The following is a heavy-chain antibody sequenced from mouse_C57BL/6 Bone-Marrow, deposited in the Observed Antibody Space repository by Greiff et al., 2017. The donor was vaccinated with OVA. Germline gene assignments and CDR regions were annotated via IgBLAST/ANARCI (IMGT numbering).Heavy chain of an antibody. CDR3: ARDASSSSGYSFAY. CDR1: GFTFSDFY. D-gene: IGHD3-2*02. V-gene: IGHV7-1*01. J-gene: IGHJ3*01. Sequence: EVKLVESGGGLVQSGRSLRLSCATSGFTFSDFYMEWVRQAPGKGLEWIAASRNKANDYTTEYSASVKGRFIVSRDTSQSILYLQMNALRAEDTAIYYCARDASSSSGYSFAYWGQGTLVTVSA. CDR2: SRNKANDYTT.